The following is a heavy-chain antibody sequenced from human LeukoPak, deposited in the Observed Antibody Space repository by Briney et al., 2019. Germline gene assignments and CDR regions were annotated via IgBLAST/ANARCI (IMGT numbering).Heavy chain of an antibody. D-gene: IGHD3-22*01. CDR1: GGSISSTSYY. J-gene: IGHJ3*01. Sequence: SETLSLTCAVSGGSISSTSYYWAWIRQPPGKGPEWIGTIYYSGSTYHNPSLKSRVTLSVDTSRNQFSLRLSSVDAADTAVYYCAKAGVRYFDSSGLYAFDFWGQGTTVTVSS. CDR2: IYYSGST. CDR3: AKAGVRYFDSSGLYAFDF. V-gene: IGHV4-39*01.